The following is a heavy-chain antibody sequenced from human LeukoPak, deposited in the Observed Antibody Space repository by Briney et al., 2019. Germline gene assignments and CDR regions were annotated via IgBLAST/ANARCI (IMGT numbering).Heavy chain of an antibody. J-gene: IGHJ4*02. CDR1: GGTFSSYA. Sequence: SVKVSCKASGGTFSSYAISWVRQAPGQGLEWMGGIIPIFGTANYAQKFQGRVTITADESTSTAYMELSSVRSEDTAVYYCARDGDCSGGSCYDYWGQGTLVTVSS. V-gene: IGHV1-69*13. CDR3: ARDGDCSGGSCYDY. D-gene: IGHD2-15*01. CDR2: IIPIFGTA.